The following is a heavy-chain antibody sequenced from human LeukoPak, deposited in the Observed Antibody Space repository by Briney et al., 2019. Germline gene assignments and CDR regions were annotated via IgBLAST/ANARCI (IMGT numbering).Heavy chain of an antibody. V-gene: IGHV4-34*01. CDR1: GGSFSGYY. CDR2: INHSGST. J-gene: IGHJ3*02. D-gene: IGHD3-9*01. Sequence: SETLSLTCAVYGGSFSGYYWSWIRQPPGKGLEWIGEINHSGSTNYIPSLKSRVTISVDKSKNQFSRKLSSVTAADTAVYYCAAPYDILTGGDAFDIWGQGTMVTVSS. CDR3: AAPYDILTGGDAFDI.